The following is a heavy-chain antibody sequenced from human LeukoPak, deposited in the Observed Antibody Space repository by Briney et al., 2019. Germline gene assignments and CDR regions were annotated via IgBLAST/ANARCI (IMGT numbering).Heavy chain of an antibody. D-gene: IGHD1-26*01. CDR1: GYNFMTYD. CDR3: ARVSYGTYYFDP. Sequence: ASVKVSCKASGYNFMTYDINWVRQATGQGLEWMGWMNPKSGNTGYAQKFQGRVTFTRNTSMSTAYMELRSLRSEDTAVYYCARVSYGTYYFDPWGQGTLVTVSS. V-gene: IGHV1-8*03. CDR2: MNPKSGNT. J-gene: IGHJ5*02.